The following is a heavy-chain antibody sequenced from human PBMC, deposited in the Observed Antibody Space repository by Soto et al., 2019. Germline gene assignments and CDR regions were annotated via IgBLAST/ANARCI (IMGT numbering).Heavy chain of an antibody. CDR2: IYYSGST. CDR1: GGSISSGGYY. D-gene: IGHD6-19*01. J-gene: IGHJ4*02. Sequence: SETLSLTCTVSGGSISSGGYYWSWIRQHPGKGLEWIGYIYYSGSTYYNPSLKSRVTISVDTSKNQFSLKLSSVTAADTAVYYCASPPGAVAFLPYFYYWGQGSLVTVSS. CDR3: ASPPGAVAFLPYFYY. V-gene: IGHV4-31*03.